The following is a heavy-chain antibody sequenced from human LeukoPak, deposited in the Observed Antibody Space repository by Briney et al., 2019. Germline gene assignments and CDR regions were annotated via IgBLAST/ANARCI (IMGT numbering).Heavy chain of an antibody. Sequence: GGSLRLSCAASGFTFSSYSMNWVRQAPGKGLEWVSSISSSSSYIYYADSVKGRFTISRDNAKNSLYLQMNSQRAEDTAVYYCARAPGVLGSGPLTDYWGQGTLVTVSS. J-gene: IGHJ4*02. D-gene: IGHD3-10*01. CDR3: ARAPGVLGSGPLTDY. CDR2: ISSSSSYI. CDR1: GFTFSSYS. V-gene: IGHV3-21*01.